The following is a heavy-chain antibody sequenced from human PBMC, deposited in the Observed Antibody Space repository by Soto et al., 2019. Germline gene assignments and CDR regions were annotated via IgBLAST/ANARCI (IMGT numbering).Heavy chain of an antibody. V-gene: IGHV3-23*01. CDR1: GFTFSTYA. Sequence: PGGSLRLSCAASGFTFSTYAMSWVRQAPGKGLEWVSAISGRGDSTYNADSVKGRFTISRDDSKNTLYLQMNSLRAEDTAVYYCAKVGSSGGYYYYMDVWGKGTTVTVSS. J-gene: IGHJ6*03. CDR2: ISGRGDST. D-gene: IGHD6-13*01. CDR3: AKVGSSGGYYYYMDV.